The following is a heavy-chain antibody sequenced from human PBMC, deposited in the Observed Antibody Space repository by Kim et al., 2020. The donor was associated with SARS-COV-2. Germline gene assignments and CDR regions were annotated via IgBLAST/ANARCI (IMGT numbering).Heavy chain of an antibody. CDR3: AKDQESSYGIYYYYGMDV. J-gene: IGHJ6*02. D-gene: IGHD5-18*01. Sequence: GGSLRLSCAASGFTFSSYGMHWVRQAPGKGLEWVAVISYDGSNKYYADSVKGRFTISRDNSKNTLYLQMNSLRAEDTAVYYCAKDQESSYGIYYYYGMDVWGQGTTVTVSS. CDR1: GFTFSSYG. V-gene: IGHV3-30*18. CDR2: ISYDGSNK.